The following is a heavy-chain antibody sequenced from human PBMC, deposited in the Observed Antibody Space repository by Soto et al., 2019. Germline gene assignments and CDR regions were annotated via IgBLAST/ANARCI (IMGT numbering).Heavy chain of an antibody. V-gene: IGHV3-66*01. CDR2: IQSGGST. D-gene: IGHD6-19*01. J-gene: IGHJ3*02. Sequence: PGGSLRLSCAGSGFTVASKYMSWVRQAPGKGLEWVSLIQSGGSTFYADSVKGRFSISRDNSKNTVYLQMNSLRAEDTAVYYCAKGWQWLVRDAFDIWGQGTMVTVSS. CDR1: GFTVASKY. CDR3: AKGWQWLVRDAFDI.